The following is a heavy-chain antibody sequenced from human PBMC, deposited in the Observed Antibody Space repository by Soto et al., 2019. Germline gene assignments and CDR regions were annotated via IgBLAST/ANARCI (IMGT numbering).Heavy chain of an antibody. V-gene: IGHV3-33*01. CDR3: ARGGEESSIYGMDV. J-gene: IGHJ6*02. D-gene: IGHD3-10*01. Sequence: QVQLVESXXXXVQPGRSLRLSCAASGFTFXXYGMHWVRQAPGKGXXWVAVIWYDGSNKYYADSVKGRFTISRDNSKNTLYLQMNSLRAEDTAVYYCARGGEESSIYGMDVWGQGTTVTVSS. CDR1: GFTFXXYG. CDR2: IWYDGSNK.